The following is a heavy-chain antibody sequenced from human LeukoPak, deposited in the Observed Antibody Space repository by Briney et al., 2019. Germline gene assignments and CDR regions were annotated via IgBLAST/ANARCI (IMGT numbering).Heavy chain of an antibody. Sequence: PGGSLRLSCAASGFTFRNYGMHWVRQAPGKGLEWVAVIWSDGSEKYYADSVKGRFTISRDNSNNTLYLQMNSLRGDDTAVYYCAYPQSRGYYYLDYWGQGTLVTVSS. CDR2: IWSDGSEK. D-gene: IGHD5-12*01. V-gene: IGHV3-33*08. CDR1: GFTFRNYG. J-gene: IGHJ4*02. CDR3: AYPQSRGYYYLDY.